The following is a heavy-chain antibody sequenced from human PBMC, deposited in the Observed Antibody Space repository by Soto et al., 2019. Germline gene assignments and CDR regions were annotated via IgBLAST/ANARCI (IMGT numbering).Heavy chain of an antibody. CDR3: AHDDYSSSLDY. CDR1: GFSLSTSGVG. J-gene: IGHJ4*02. CDR2: IYWDDDK. Sequence: QITLKESGPTLVKPTQTLTLTCTFSGFSLSTSGVGVGWIRQPPGKALECLALIYWDDDKRYSPSLKSRLTLTKDTSKNLVVITMTNMDPLDTATYYCAHDDYSSSLDYWGQGTLVTVSS. V-gene: IGHV2-5*02. D-gene: IGHD6-6*01.